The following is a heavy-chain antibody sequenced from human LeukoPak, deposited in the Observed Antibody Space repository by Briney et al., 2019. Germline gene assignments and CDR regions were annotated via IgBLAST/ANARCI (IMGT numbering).Heavy chain of an antibody. CDR3: AREIIGSSSLPDY. CDR2: ISSSGSTI. D-gene: IGHD6-6*01. CDR1: GFTFSSYE. Sequence: PGGSLRLSCAASGFTFSSYEMNWVRQAPGKGLEWVSYISSSGSTIYYADSVKGRFTISRDNAKNSLYLQMNSLRAEDTAVYYCAREIIGSSSLPDYWGQGTLDTVSS. V-gene: IGHV3-48*03. J-gene: IGHJ4*02.